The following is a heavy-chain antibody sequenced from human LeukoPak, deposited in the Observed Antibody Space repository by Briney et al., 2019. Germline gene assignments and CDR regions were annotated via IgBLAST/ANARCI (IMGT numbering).Heavy chain of an antibody. CDR2: IYSGGST. V-gene: IGHV3-53*01. CDR3: ARAAQYYSDSSGYYFDY. D-gene: IGHD3-22*01. CDR1: GFTVSSNY. Sequence: GGSLRLSCAASGFTVSSNYMSWVRQAPGKGLEWVSVIYSGGSTYYADSVKGRFTISRDNSKNTLYLQMNSLRAEDTAVYYCARAAQYYSDSSGYYFDYWGQGTLVTVSS. J-gene: IGHJ4*02.